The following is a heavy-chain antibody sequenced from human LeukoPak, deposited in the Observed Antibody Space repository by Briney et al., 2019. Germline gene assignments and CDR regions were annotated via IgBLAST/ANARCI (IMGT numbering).Heavy chain of an antibody. V-gene: IGHV3-49*03. CDR2: IRSKAFGGTT. Sequence: PGRSLRLSCTTSGFTFGDYAVSWFRQAPGKGLEWVGFIRSKAFGGTTEYAASVKGRFTISRDDSKSIAYLQMNSLKTEATAVYYCASPPAAAAYFDYWGQGTLVTVSS. D-gene: IGHD6-13*01. J-gene: IGHJ4*02. CDR3: ASPPAAAAYFDY. CDR1: GFTFGDYA.